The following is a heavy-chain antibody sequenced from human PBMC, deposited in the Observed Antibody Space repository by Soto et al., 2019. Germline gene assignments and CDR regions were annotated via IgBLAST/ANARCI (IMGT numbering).Heavy chain of an antibody. J-gene: IGHJ6*02. CDR2: ISGSGGST. Sequence: GGSLRLSCAASGFTFSSYAMSWVRQAPGKGLEWVSAISGSGGSTYYADSVKGRFTISRDNSKNTLYLQMNSLRAEDKAVYYFYRRWQQLLSYYYYGMDVWGQGTTVTVAS. V-gene: IGHV3-23*01. D-gene: IGHD6-13*01. CDR1: GFTFSSYA. CDR3: YRRWQQLLSYYYYGMDV.